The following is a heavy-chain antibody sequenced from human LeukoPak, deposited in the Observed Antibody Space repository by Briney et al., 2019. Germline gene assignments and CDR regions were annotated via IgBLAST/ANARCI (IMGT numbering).Heavy chain of an antibody. J-gene: IGHJ6*03. V-gene: IGHV1-3*03. CDR3: ARTYGRTWYEYHNYMDV. CDR1: GYTFTSYA. CDR2: INAGNGNT. D-gene: IGHD6-13*01. Sequence: ASVKVSCKASGYTFTSYAMHWVRQAPGQRLEWMGWINAGNGNTKYSQEFQGRVTITRDTSASTAYMELSSLRSEDMAVYYCARTYGRTWYEYHNYMDVWGKGTTVTISS.